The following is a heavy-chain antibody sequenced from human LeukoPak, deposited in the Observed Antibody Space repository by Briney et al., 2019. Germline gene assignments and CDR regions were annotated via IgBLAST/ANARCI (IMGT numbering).Heavy chain of an antibody. CDR1: GFIFANYA. V-gene: IGHV3-23*01. J-gene: IGHJ5*02. CDR2: ISASGADT. CDR3: ARLLWFGELLFAP. Sequence: HPGGSLRLSCTTSGFIFANYAMAWVRQSPGKGLEWVSTISASGADTYYADSVRGRFTISRGNAKNSLYLQMNSLRAEDTAVYYCARLLWFGELLFAPRGQGTLVTVSS. D-gene: IGHD3-10*01.